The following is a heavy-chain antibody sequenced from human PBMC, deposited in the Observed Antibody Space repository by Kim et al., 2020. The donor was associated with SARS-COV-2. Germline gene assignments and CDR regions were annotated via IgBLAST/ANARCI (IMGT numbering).Heavy chain of an antibody. CDR1: GGSISSGGYY. Sequence: SETLSLTCTVSGGSISSGGYYWSWIRQHPGKGLEWIGYIYYSGSTYYNPSLKSRVTISVDTSKNQFSLKLSSVTAADTAVYYCAIDRLKNPVPIGYYYYYGMDVWGQGTTVTVSS. D-gene: IGHD1-26*01. J-gene: IGHJ6*02. CDR2: IYYSGST. CDR3: AIDRLKNPVPIGYYYYYGMDV. V-gene: IGHV4-31*03.